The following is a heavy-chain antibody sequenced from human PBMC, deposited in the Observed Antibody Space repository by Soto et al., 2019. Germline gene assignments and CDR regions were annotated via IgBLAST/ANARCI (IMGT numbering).Heavy chain of an antibody. J-gene: IGHJ3*02. V-gene: IGHV1-18*01. CDR1: GYTFSSYG. CDR2: ISGYTGNT. CDR3: ARGVTYYYDSSGYSDEAFDI. Sequence: QVQLVQSGAEVKKPGASVKVSCKASGYTFSSYGITWVRQAPGQGLEWMGWISGYTGNTNYAEKVQGRVTMITETSTSTAYRELRSLRSDDTAVYYCARGVTYYYDSSGYSDEAFDIWGQGTMVTVSS. D-gene: IGHD3-22*01.